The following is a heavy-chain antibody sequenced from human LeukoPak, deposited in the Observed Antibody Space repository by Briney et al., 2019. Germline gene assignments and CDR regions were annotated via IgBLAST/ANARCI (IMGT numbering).Heavy chain of an antibody. D-gene: IGHD2-2*01. CDR3: ATLYCSSTSCKTNNWFDP. Sequence: ASVKVSCKVSGYTLTELSMHWVRQAPGKGLEWMGSFDPEDGETIYAQKFQGRVTMTEDTSTDTAYMELSSLRSEDTAVYYCATLYCSSTSCKTNNWFDPWGRGTLVTVSS. CDR1: GYTLTELS. J-gene: IGHJ5*02. V-gene: IGHV1-24*01. CDR2: FDPEDGET.